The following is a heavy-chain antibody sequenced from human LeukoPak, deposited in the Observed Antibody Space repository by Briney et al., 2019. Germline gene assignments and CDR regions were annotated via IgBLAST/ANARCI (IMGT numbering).Heavy chain of an antibody. D-gene: IGHD3-22*01. CDR2: IKQDGSEK. CDR3: ARDIYYDSSGYYY. V-gene: IGHV3-7*01. Sequence: GGSLRLSCAASGFTLSSHSMNWVRQAPGQGLEWVANIKQDGSEKYYVDSVKGRFTISRDNAKNTLYLQMNSLRTEDTAVYYCARDIYYDSSGYYYWGQGTLVTVSS. J-gene: IGHJ4*02. CDR1: GFTLSSHS.